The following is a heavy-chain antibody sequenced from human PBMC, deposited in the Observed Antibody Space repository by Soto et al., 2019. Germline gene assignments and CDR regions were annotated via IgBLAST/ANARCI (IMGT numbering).Heavy chain of an antibody. CDR3: TSGPLLHYCGGDCYSYYYGMDV. Sequence: PGGSLRLSCTASGFTFGDYAMSWFRQAPGKGLEWVGFIRSKAYGGTTEYAASVKGRFTISRDDSKSIAYLQMNSLKTEDTAVYYCTSGPLLHYCGGDCYSYYYGMDVWGKGTTVTVS. D-gene: IGHD2-21*02. J-gene: IGHJ6*04. CDR2: IRSKAYGGTT. V-gene: IGHV3-49*03. CDR1: GFTFGDYA.